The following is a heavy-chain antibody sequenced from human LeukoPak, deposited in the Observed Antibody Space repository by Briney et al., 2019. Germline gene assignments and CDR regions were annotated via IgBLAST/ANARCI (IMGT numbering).Heavy chain of an antibody. CDR1: GGSISSNY. J-gene: IGHJ4*02. D-gene: IGHD1-26*01. Sequence: SETLSLTCTVSGGSISSNYWNWIRQPPGKGLEWIGYMYYTGSTNYNPSLKSRVTISVDTSKSQFSLKLSSVTAADTAVYYCARVGGSYDPFDFWGQGTLVTVYS. CDR2: MYYTGST. CDR3: ARVGGSYDPFDF. V-gene: IGHV4-59*01.